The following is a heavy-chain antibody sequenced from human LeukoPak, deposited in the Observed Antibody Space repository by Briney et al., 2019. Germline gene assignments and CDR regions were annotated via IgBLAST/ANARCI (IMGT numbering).Heavy chain of an antibody. Sequence: SETLSLTCIVSGGSISSDYWSWIRQAPGKGLEWIGCICYSGSTIYNPSLKSRLTISVDTSKNQFSLKLSSVTAADTAVYHCARQVRDSRGPWYYFESWGQGNLVTVSS. CDR3: ARQVRDSRGPWYYFES. D-gene: IGHD3-22*01. J-gene: IGHJ4*02. CDR1: GGSISSDY. V-gene: IGHV4-59*08. CDR2: ICYSGST.